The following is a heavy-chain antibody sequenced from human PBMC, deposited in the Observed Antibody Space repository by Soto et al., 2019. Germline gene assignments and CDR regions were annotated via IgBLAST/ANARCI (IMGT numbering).Heavy chain of an antibody. CDR2: ISSSSSYI. J-gene: IGHJ3*02. CDR3: AREEYCSGGSCYYLHAFDI. V-gene: IGHV3-21*01. Sequence: PGGSLRLSCAASGFTFGSYSMNWVRQAPGEGLEWASSISSSSSYIYYADSVKGRFTISRDNAKNSLYLQMNSLRAEDTAVYYCAREEYCSGGSCYYLHAFDIWGQGTMVTV. D-gene: IGHD2-15*01. CDR1: GFTFGSYS.